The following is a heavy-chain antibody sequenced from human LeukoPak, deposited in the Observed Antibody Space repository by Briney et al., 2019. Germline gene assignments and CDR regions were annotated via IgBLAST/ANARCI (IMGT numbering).Heavy chain of an antibody. D-gene: IGHD5-24*01. CDR2: INPNSGGT. J-gene: IGHJ4*02. CDR1: GYTFTGYY. V-gene: IGHV1-2*02. Sequence: ASVKVSCKASGYTFTGYYMHWVRQAPGQGLEWMGWINPNSGGTNYAQKFQGRVTMTRDTSISTAYMELSRLRSDDTAVYYCARGRIVGFIATIPFDYWGQGTLVTVSS. CDR3: ARGRIVGFIATIPFDY.